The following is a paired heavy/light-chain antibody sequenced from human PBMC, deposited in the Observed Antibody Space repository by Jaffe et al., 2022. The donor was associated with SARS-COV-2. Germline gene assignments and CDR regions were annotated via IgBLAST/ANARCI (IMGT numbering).Light chain of an antibody. J-gene: IGLJ2*01. CDR2: GKN. Sequence: SSDLTQDPVVSVALGQTVRIACQGDSLRSYYASWYQQKPGQAPVLVIFGKNNRPSGIPDRFSGSSSGNTASLTITGAQAEDEADYYCKSRDSSGNHVVFGGGTKLTVL. CDR1: SLRSYY. CDR3: KSRDSSGNHVV. V-gene: IGLV3-19*01.
Heavy chain of an antibody. Sequence: EVQLVESGGGLVKPGGSLRLSCAASGFSFSNYSMNWVRLAPGQGLDWVSSISSTSTYIYYADSVKGRFTISRDNANNSLYLQMNSLRPEDTAVYYCARDGHRDNWNGRPSRYNWFDPWGRGTLVTVSS. CDR2: ISSTSTYI. CDR3: ARDGHRDNWNGRPSRYNWFDP. CDR1: GFSFSNYS. V-gene: IGHV3-21*02. J-gene: IGHJ5*02. D-gene: IGHD1-1*01.